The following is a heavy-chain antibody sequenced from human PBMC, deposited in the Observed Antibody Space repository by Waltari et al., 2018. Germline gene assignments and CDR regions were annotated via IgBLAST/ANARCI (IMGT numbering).Heavy chain of an antibody. D-gene: IGHD4-4*01. CDR1: GDSVSSNSAP. CDR2: TYYRSKWRN. J-gene: IGHJ4*02. V-gene: IGHV6-1*01. CDR3: VREARSTTVPTIHFDY. Sequence: QVQLQQSGPGLVKPSQTLSLTCAISGDSVSSNSAPWTWIRQSPSRGLEWLGRTYYRSKWRNDYAVSLKSRIIINPDTSKNQFSLQLNSVTPEDTAVYYCVREARSTTVPTIHFDYWGQGTLVTVSS.